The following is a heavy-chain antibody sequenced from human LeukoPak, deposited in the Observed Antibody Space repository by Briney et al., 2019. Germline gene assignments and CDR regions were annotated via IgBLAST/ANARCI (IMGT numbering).Heavy chain of an antibody. D-gene: IGHD3-10*01. J-gene: IGHJ4*02. CDR1: GFTFSSFG. V-gene: IGHV3-33*06. CDR3: AKGAAMVRGVGYFDY. Sequence: GRSLRLSCAASGFTFSSFGMHWVRQAPGKGLEWVALIWYDGSNKYYADSVKGRFTTSRDNSKNTLYLQMNSLRAEDTAVYYCAKGAAMVRGVGYFDYWGQGTLVTVSS. CDR2: IWYDGSNK.